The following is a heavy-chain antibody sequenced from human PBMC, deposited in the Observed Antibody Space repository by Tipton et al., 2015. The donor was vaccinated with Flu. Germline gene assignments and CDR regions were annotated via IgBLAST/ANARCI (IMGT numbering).Heavy chain of an antibody. CDR1: GFTFSDHY. D-gene: IGHD3-10*01. CDR3: VTYRGGRPA. V-gene: IGHV3-72*01. J-gene: IGHJ4*02. Sequence: SLRLSCAASGFTFSDHYMDWVRQAPGKGLEWVGRSKNKEKSYTTEYAASVNGRFTISRDDSGYSLYLQMNNLQSEDTAVYYCVTYRGGRPAGGQGTPVPVAS. CDR2: SKNKEKSYTT.